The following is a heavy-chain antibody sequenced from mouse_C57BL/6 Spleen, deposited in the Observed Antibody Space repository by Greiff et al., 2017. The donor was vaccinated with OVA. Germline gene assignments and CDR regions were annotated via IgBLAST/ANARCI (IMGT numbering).Heavy chain of an antibody. J-gene: IGHJ1*03. Sequence: VQLKESGGGLVQPGGSMKLSCVASGFTFSNYWMNWVRQSPEKGLEWVAQIRLKSDNYATHYAESVKGRFTISRDDSKSSVYLQMNNIRAEDTGIYYCNRGYFDVWGTGTTVTVSS. V-gene: IGHV6-3*01. CDR2: IRLKSDNYAT. CDR1: GFTFSNYW. CDR3: NRGYFDV.